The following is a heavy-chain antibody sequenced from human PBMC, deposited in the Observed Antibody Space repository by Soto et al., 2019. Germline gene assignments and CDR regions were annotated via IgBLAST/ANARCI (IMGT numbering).Heavy chain of an antibody. V-gene: IGHV3-13*01. Sequence: EVQLVESGGGLVQPGGSLRLSCAASGFTFSSYDMHWVRQATGKGLEWVSAIGTAGDTYYPGSVKGRFTISRENAKNSLYLQMNSLRAGDTAVYYCARGGIAVAFDIWGQGTMVTDSS. J-gene: IGHJ3*02. CDR2: IGTAGDT. CDR3: ARGGIAVAFDI. D-gene: IGHD6-19*01. CDR1: GFTFSSYD.